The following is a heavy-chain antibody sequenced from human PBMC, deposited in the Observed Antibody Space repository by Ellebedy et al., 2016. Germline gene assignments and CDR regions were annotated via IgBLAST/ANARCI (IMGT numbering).Heavy chain of an antibody. J-gene: IGHJ4*02. D-gene: IGHD3-10*01. CDR1: GFTFSSYG. CDR3: AKKPYYYYGSGKGGDFDY. CDR2: IWYDGSNK. Sequence: GESLKISCAASGFTFSSYGMQWVRQAPGKGLEWVAVIWYDGSNKYYADSVKGRFTISRDNSKNTLYLQMNSLRAEDTAVYYCAKKPYYYYGSGKGGDFDYWGQGTLVTVSS. V-gene: IGHV3-33*06.